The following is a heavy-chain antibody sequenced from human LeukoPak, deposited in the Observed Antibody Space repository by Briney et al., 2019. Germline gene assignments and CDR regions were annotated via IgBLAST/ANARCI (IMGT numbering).Heavy chain of an antibody. D-gene: IGHD3-9*01. Sequence: GASLRLSCAASGLTFSNYAMSWVRQAPGKGREWGSAITGSGGNTYYADSVKGRFTISRDNSKNTVFLQMNSLRAEDTAVYYCAKWGDYDVLTGYYVSDYWGQGTLVTVSS. CDR3: AKWGDYDVLTGYYVSDY. CDR1: GLTFSNYA. J-gene: IGHJ4*02. CDR2: ITGSGGNT. V-gene: IGHV3-23*01.